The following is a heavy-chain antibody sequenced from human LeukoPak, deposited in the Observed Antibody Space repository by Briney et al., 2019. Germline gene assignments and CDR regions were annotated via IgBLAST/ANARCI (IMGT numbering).Heavy chain of an antibody. Sequence: PSETLSLTCTVSGYSISSGYYWGWIRQPPGKGLEWIGSIYHSGSTYYNPSLKSRVTISVDTSKNQFSLMLSSVTAADTAVYYCARATNSYHWYFDLWGRGTLVTVSS. CDR1: GYSISSGYY. CDR2: IYHSGST. D-gene: IGHD2-21*01. CDR3: ARATNSYHWYFDL. J-gene: IGHJ2*01. V-gene: IGHV4-38-2*02.